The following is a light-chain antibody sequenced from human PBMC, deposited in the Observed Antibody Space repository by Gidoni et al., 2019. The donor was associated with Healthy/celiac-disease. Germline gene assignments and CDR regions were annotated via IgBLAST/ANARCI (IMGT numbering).Light chain of an antibody. CDR3: QSYDSSLSGWV. V-gene: IGLV1-40*01. Sequence: QSVLTQPPSVSGAPGQRVTISCTGSRSNIGAGYDVHWYQQLPGTAPNLLIYGNSNRPSGVPDRVSGSKSGTSASLAITGLQAEDEADYYCQSYDSSLSGWVFGGGTKLTVL. CDR1: RSNIGAGYD. J-gene: IGLJ3*02. CDR2: GNS.